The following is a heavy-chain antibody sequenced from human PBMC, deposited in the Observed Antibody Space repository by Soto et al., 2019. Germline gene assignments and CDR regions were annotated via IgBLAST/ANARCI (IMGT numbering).Heavy chain of an antibody. CDR1: GFTFSSYA. CDR3: AKSFTLTNYDYIWGSYRLPYYFDY. V-gene: IGHV3-23*01. D-gene: IGHD3-16*02. CDR2: ISGSGGST. J-gene: IGHJ4*02. Sequence: GGSLRLSCAASGFTFSSYAMSWVRQAPGKGLEWVSAISGSGGSTYYADSVKGRFTISRDNSKNTLYLQMNSLRAEDTAVYYCAKSFTLTNYDYIWGSYRLPYYFDYWGQGTLVTVSS.